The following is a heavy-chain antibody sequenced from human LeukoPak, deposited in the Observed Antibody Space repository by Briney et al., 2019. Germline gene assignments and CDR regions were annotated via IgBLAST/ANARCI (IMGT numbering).Heavy chain of an antibody. V-gene: IGHV3-23*01. J-gene: IGHJ2*01. Sequence: GGSLRLSCAASGFTFTNYAMNWVRQAPEKGLEWVSTIHGGGDVTYYADSVKGRFTISRDNSRNTLYLQMNSLRAEDTAIYYCAKALSSSFYYFDLGGRGTLVTVSS. CDR3: AKALSSSFYYFDL. CDR1: GFTFTNYA. D-gene: IGHD3-16*02. CDR2: IHGGGDVT.